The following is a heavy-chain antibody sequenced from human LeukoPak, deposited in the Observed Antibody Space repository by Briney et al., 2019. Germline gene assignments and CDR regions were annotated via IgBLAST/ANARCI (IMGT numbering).Heavy chain of an antibody. Sequence: SETLSLTCTVSGGSISSYYWSWIRQPPGKGLEWIGYIYYSGSTNYNPSLKSRVTISVDTSKNQFSLKLSSVTAADTAVYYCARESLSGAFDIWGQGTMVTVSS. J-gene: IGHJ3*02. CDR2: IYYSGST. V-gene: IGHV4-59*01. CDR1: GGSISSYY. CDR3: ARESLSGAFDI. D-gene: IGHD2/OR15-2a*01.